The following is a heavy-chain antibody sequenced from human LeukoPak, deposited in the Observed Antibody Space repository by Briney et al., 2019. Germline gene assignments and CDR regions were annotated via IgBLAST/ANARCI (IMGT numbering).Heavy chain of an antibody. D-gene: IGHD3-22*01. CDR3: ARDPDLPYYYDSSGYQPFSDY. V-gene: IGHV1-46*01. CDR1: GYTFTSYY. Sequence: EASVKVSCTASGYTFTSYYMHWVRQAPGQGLEWMGIINPSGGSTSYAQKFQGRVTMTRDTSTSTVYMELSSLRSEDTAVYYCARDPDLPYYYDSSGYQPFSDYWGQGTLVTVSS. CDR2: INPSGGST. J-gene: IGHJ4*02.